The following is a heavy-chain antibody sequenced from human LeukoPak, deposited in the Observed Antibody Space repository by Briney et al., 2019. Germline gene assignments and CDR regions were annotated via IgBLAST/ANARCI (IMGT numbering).Heavy chain of an antibody. CDR2: ISSSSSYI. V-gene: IGHV3-21*01. Sequence: ETLSLTCAVYGGSLSGYYWSWIRQSPGKGLEWISSISSSSSYIYYADSVKGRFTISRDNAKNSLYLQMNSLRAEDTAVYYCARGRAQYYFDYWGQGTLVTVSS. J-gene: IGHJ4*02. D-gene: IGHD5-24*01. CDR3: ARGRAQYYFDY. CDR1: GGSLSGYY.